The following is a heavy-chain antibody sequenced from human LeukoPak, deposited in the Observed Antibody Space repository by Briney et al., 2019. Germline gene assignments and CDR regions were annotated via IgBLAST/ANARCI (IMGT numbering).Heavy chain of an antibody. V-gene: IGHV3-13*01. CDR3: ARDSGEDAFDI. CDR1: GFTFSSYD. Sequence: GGSLRLSCAASGFTFSSYDMHWVRQATGKGLEWVSAIGTAGDTYYPGSVKGRFTISRENAKNSLYLQMNSLRAGDTAVYYCARDSGEDAFDIWGQGTMVTVSS. D-gene: IGHD1-1*01. CDR2: IGTAGDT. J-gene: IGHJ3*02.